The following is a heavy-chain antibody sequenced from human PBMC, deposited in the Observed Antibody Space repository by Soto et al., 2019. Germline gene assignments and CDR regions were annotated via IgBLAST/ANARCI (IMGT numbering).Heavy chain of an antibody. D-gene: IGHD3-10*01. V-gene: IGHV1-3*01. CDR1: GYTLTSYA. CDR3: ARKGSYYMDV. Sequence: ASVKVSCQASGYTLTSYAMHWVRQAPGQRLEWMGWINAGNGNTKYSQKFQGRVTITRDTSASTAYMELSSLRSEDTAVYYCARKGSYYMDVWGKGTTVTVSS. CDR2: INAGNGNT. J-gene: IGHJ6*03.